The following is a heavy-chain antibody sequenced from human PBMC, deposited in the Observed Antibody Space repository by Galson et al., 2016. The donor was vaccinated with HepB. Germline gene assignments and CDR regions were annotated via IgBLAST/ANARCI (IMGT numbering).Heavy chain of an antibody. CDR2: ISSSGEHI. J-gene: IGHJ4*02. Sequence: SLRLSCAVSGFTFSSYAMSWVRQSPGKGLEWVSSISSSGEHISFADSVKGRLTISRDNSKNTVSLLISSLRVEDTAIYYCAKVGFSDLDHWGQGTLVTVSS. CDR1: GFTFSSYA. V-gene: IGHV3-23*01. CDR3: AKVGFSDLDH. D-gene: IGHD3-10*01.